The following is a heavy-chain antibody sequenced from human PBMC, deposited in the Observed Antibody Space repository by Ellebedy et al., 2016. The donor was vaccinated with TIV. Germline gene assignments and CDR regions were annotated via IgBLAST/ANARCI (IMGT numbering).Heavy chain of an antibody. CDR1: GGSISSGGYY. J-gene: IGHJ4*02. CDR3: ARHDGVKQWLVPSFDY. D-gene: IGHD6-19*01. CDR2: IYYSGST. V-gene: IGHV4-31*03. Sequence: SETLSLXXTVSGGSISSGGYYWSWIRQHPGKGLEWIGYIYYSGSTYYNPSLKSRVTISVDTSKNQFSLKLSSVTAADTAVYYCARHDGVKQWLVPSFDYWGQGTLVTVSS.